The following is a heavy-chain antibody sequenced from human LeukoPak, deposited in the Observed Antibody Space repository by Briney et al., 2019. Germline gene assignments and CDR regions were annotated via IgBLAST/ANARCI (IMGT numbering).Heavy chain of an antibody. CDR3: ARDRDDSSGYYYSPLDY. CDR1: RFTLSSYW. CDR2: TNYDGSYT. J-gene: IGHJ4*02. V-gene: IGHV3-74*01. Sequence: GGSLRLSCVASRFTLSSYWMNWVRQAPGKGLVWVARTNYDGSYTDYADSVKGRFIISRDNSKNTLYLQMNSLRAEDTAVYYCARDRDDSSGYYYSPLDYWGQGTLVTVSS. D-gene: IGHD3-22*01.